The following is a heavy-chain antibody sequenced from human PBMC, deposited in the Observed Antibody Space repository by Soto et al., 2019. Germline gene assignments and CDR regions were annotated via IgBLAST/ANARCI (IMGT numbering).Heavy chain of an antibody. D-gene: IGHD4-17*01. CDR1: GGSVSSDSYY. CDR2: IYFSGTT. Sequence: SETLSLTCSVSGGSVSSDSYYWSWIRQPPGAGLEWIGYIYFSGTTNYNPSLESRVTILVDSSKNQFSLKLSSVTAADTAVYYCARSPGSGDYVVDWGQGTLVTVFS. CDR3: ARSPGSGDYVVD. V-gene: IGHV4-61*01. J-gene: IGHJ4*02.